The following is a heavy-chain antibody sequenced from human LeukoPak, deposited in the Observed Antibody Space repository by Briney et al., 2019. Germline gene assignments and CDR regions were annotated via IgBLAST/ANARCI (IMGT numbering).Heavy chain of an antibody. CDR3: AKDYSHPYCGGDCYAAFDY. J-gene: IGHJ4*02. CDR1: GFTLTKSA. Sequence: SVKVSCKASGFTLTKSAVQWLRQARGQRLEWIGWIVVGSGNTNYAQKFQERVTITRDKSTSTVYMELSSLRSEDTAVYYCAKDYSHPYCGGDCYAAFDYWGQGTLVTVSS. D-gene: IGHD2-21*02. CDR2: IVVGSGNT. V-gene: IGHV1-58*01.